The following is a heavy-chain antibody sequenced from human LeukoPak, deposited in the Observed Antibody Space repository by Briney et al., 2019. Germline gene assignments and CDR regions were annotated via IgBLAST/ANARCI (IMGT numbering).Heavy chain of an antibody. D-gene: IGHD3-10*01. CDR2: IYYSGST. CDR1: GGSISTYY. CDR3: ARHGPMGLEWFGEGDAFDM. V-gene: IGHV4-59*08. J-gene: IGHJ3*02. Sequence: KPSETLSLTCTVSGGSISTYYWSWIRQAPGKGLEWIGYIYYSGSTNYNPSLKSRVTISVDTSKNQFSLKLSSVTAADTAVYHCARHGPMGLEWFGEGDAFDMWGQGTMVTVSP.